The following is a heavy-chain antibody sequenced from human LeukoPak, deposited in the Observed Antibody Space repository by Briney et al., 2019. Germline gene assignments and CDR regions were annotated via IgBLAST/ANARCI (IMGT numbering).Heavy chain of an antibody. V-gene: IGHV4-4*07. CDR1: SGSLGSYY. Sequence: PSETPSLTCTVSSGSLGSYYWNWLRQPAGKGLEWIGHIYTSGSTNYNPSLKSRVTMSVDTSKNQFSLKLNSVTAADTAFYYCAREYSSSSGKALDYWGQGTLVTVSS. J-gene: IGHJ4*02. D-gene: IGHD6-6*01. CDR2: IYTSGST. CDR3: AREYSSSSGKALDY.